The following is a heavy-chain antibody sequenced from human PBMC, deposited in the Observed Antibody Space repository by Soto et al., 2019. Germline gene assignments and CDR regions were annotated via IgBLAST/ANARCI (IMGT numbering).Heavy chain of an antibody. CDR2: ISSSSSTI. D-gene: IGHD2-2*01. J-gene: IGHJ3*02. Sequence: PGGSLRLSCAASGFTFSSYSMNWVRQAPGKGLEWVSYISSSSSTIYYADSVKGRFTISRDNAKNSLYLQMNSLRAEDTVVYYCARDGIVVVPAPPGAFDIWGQGTMVTVSS. CDR3: ARDGIVVVPAPPGAFDI. V-gene: IGHV3-48*01. CDR1: GFTFSSYS.